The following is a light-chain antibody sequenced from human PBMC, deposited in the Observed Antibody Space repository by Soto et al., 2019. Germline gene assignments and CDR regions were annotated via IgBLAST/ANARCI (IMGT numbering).Light chain of an antibody. J-gene: IGLJ2*01. V-gene: IGLV1-44*01. CDR3: AAWDDILSGHVV. CDR1: SSNIGGNI. CDR2: NNN. Sequence: QSVLTQPPSASGTPGQRVTISCSGSSSNIGGNIVNWYQHLPGTTPKLLIYNNNQRPAGVPDRFSGSKSGTSASLAISGLQSEDEADYYCAAWDDILSGHVVFGGGTKLTVL.